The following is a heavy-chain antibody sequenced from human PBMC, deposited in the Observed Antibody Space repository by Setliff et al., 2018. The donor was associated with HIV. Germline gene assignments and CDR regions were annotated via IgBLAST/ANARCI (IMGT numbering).Heavy chain of an antibody. CDR1: GGSISSGYYY. V-gene: IGHV4-39*07. Sequence: ETLSLTCTVSGGSISSGYYYWGWIRQPPGKGLEWIGTIYYSGSTYYNPSLKSRVSISVDTSKNQFSLKLSSVTAADTAVYYCARGYNHPDYYYYYYMDVWGKGTTVTVSS. CDR2: IYYSGST. J-gene: IGHJ6*03. CDR3: ARGYNHPDYYYYYYMDV. D-gene: IGHD1-20*01.